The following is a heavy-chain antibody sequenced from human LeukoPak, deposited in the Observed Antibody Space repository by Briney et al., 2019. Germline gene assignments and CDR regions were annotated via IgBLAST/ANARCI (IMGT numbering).Heavy chain of an antibody. J-gene: IGHJ4*02. CDR1: GFTFSSYG. CDR3: ARDLDPIGFGELLPGDY. Sequence: PGGSLRLSCAASGFTFSSYGMHWVRQAPGKGLEWVAVIWYDGSNKYYADSVKGRFTISRDNSKNTLYLQMNSLRAEDTAVYYCARDLDPIGFGELLPGDYWGQGALVTVSS. CDR2: IWYDGSNK. D-gene: IGHD3-10*01. V-gene: IGHV3-33*01.